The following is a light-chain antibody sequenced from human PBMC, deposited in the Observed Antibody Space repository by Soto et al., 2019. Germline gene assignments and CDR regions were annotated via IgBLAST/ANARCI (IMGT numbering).Light chain of an antibody. J-gene: IGKJ2*01. V-gene: IGKV1-5*03. CDR1: QSISSW. CDR2: KAS. Sequence: DIQMTQSPSTLSASVGDRVTITCRASQSISSWLAWYQQKPGKAPKLLIYKASSLERGVPSRFRGSGSGTEFTLTISSLQTHDFAPYYCQQSNSYPYTFGKGTKLEIK. CDR3: QQSNSYPYT.